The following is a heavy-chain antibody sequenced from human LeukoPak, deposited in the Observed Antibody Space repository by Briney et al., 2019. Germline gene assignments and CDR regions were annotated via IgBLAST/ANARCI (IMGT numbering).Heavy chain of an antibody. CDR2: ISAGDGSGGTT. Sequence: PGGSLRLSCAASEITLDYYAMTWVRQAPGKGLEWVSTISAGDGSGGTTYYADSVKGGFTISRDNSKTTLYLQLNSLKAEYTAVYYCAVLTKYYDFWSGKPGYWGQGTLVTVSS. V-gene: IGHV3-23*01. J-gene: IGHJ4*02. CDR3: AVLTKYYDFWSGKPGY. CDR1: EITLDYYA. D-gene: IGHD3-3*01.